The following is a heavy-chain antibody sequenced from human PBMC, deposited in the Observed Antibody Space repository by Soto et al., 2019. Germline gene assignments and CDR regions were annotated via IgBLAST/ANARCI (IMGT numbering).Heavy chain of an antibody. CDR2: TYYRSKWYN. CDR3: ARSGPGRYIDY. Sequence: PTLLLHLAISGGMVSSNYAALNLVQHSPSRGLEWLGRTYYRSKWYNHYAVSVKSRITVNPDTSKNQFSLQPNSVTPEDTAVYYCARSGPGRYIDYWGQGTLVTVSS. V-gene: IGHV6-1*01. J-gene: IGHJ4*02. D-gene: IGHD3-16*02. CDR1: GGMVSSNYAA.